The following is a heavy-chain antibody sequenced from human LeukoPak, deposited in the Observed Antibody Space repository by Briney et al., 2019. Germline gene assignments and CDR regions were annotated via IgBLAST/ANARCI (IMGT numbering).Heavy chain of an antibody. CDR1: GFTFSSYG. CDR3: AKAAVGDVFSFDY. CDR2: IRGSGDRT. D-gene: IGHD1-26*01. Sequence: GGSLRLSCAASGFTFSSYGMSWVRQAPGKGLEWVSGIRGSGDRTFYADSVKDRFTISRDNSENTVYLQMSSLRVEDTAVYYCAKAAVGDVFSFDYWGQGTLVTVSS. V-gene: IGHV3-23*01. J-gene: IGHJ4*02.